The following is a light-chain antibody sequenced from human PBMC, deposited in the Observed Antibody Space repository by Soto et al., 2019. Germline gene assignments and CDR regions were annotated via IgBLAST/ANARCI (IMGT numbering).Light chain of an antibody. CDR1: QGISNY. V-gene: IGKV1-27*01. CDR3: QKYSSAPWT. J-gene: IGKJ1*01. Sequence: DIQMTQSPSSLSASVRDRVTISCRASQGISNYLAWYQQKAGTAPQLLIYSASTLQSGVPSRFSGSGSGTDFTVTISSLQPEDVATYYCQKYSSAPWTFGQGTKVEIK. CDR2: SAS.